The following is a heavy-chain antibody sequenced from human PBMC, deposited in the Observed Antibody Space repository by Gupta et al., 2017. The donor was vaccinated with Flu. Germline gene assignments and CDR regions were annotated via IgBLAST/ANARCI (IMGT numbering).Heavy chain of an antibody. CDR1: GFTLIGSY. CDR2: INSKSGDT. Sequence: QAQLVQSGDAGKKPGASAKAAGKVSGFTLIGSYIQWIRQAPGQGLEWMGWINSKSGDTKYAEKFQGRVTMTRDTSISTVSMDLRSLRSDDRAVYCCARDDTGGSQLMLFNSWGQGTLVTVSS. V-gene: IGHV1-2*02. CDR3: ARDDTGGSQLMLFNS. J-gene: IGHJ4*02. D-gene: IGHD1-26*01.